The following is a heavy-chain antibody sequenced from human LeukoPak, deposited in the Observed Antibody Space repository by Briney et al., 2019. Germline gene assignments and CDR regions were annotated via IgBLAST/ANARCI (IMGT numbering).Heavy chain of an antibody. Sequence: PGGSLRLSCAASGFTLRSHWMSWVRQAPGKGLEWVANIKQDGSEKYYVDPVRGRFTISRDNAENSLYLQMNSLRAEDTAVYYCARGVRGFCSVSSCYSDYWGQGTLVTVSS. D-gene: IGHD2-15*01. CDR1: GFTLRSHW. J-gene: IGHJ4*02. CDR3: ARGVRGFCSVSSCYSDY. CDR2: IKQDGSEK. V-gene: IGHV3-7*01.